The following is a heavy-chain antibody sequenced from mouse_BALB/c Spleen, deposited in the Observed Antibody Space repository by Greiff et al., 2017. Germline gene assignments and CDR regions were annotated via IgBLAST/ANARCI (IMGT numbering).Heavy chain of an antibody. V-gene: IGHV5-12-1*01. CDR3: ARQFYYYGSSYGYTFDY. J-gene: IGHJ2*01. Sequence: EVQGVESGGGLVKPGGSLKLSCAASGFAFSSYDMSWVRQTPEKRLEWVAYISSGGGSTYYPDTVKGRFTISRDNAKNTLYLQMSSLKSEDTAMYYCARQFYYYGSSYGYTFDYWGQGTTLTVSS. CDR1: GFAFSSYD. CDR2: ISSGGGST. D-gene: IGHD1-1*01.